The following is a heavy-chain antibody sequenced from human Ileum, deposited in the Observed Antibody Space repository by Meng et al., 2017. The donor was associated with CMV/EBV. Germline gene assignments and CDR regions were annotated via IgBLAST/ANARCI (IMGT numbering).Heavy chain of an antibody. D-gene: IGHD3-10*01. Sequence: CAVAGGSLTDYYCSWIRQPPGKGLEWIGEINYNESTNYNPSLKSRVTISVDMSKNQCSLKLRSATAADSGVYYCARRVGSGKYYFDYWSQGTLVTVSS. J-gene: IGHJ4*02. V-gene: IGHV4-34*01. CDR3: ARRVGSGKYYFDY. CDR1: GGSLTDYY. CDR2: INYNEST.